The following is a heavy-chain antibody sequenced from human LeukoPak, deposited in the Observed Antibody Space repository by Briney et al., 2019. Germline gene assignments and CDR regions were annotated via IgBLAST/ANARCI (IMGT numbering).Heavy chain of an antibody. Sequence: SETLSLTCTVSGGSISSYYWSWIRQPAGKGLEWIGRIYTSGSTNYNPSLKSRVTMSVDTSKNQFSLKLSSVTAADTAVYYCATRSYEYVWGSYPPLLFFDYWGQRTLVTVSS. CDR1: GGSISSYY. D-gene: IGHD3-16*02. CDR3: ATRSYEYVWGSYPPLLFFDY. J-gene: IGHJ4*02. CDR2: IYTSGST. V-gene: IGHV4-4*07.